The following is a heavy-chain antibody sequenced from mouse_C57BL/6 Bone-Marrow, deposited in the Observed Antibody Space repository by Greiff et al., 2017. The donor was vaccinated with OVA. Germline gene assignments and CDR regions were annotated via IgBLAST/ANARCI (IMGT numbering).Heavy chain of an antibody. Sequence: EVQLQQSEAELVRPGASVKLSCTASGFNIKDDYMHWVKQRPEQGLEWIGWIDPENGDTEYASKFQGKATITADTSSNTAYLQLSSLTSEDTAVYYCTTLLGYFDVWGTGTTVTVSS. CDR3: TTLLGYFDV. V-gene: IGHV14-4*01. J-gene: IGHJ1*03. CDR2: IDPENGDT. CDR1: GFNIKDDY.